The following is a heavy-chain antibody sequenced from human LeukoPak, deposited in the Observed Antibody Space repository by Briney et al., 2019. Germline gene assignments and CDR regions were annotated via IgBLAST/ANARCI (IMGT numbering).Heavy chain of an antibody. CDR3: AKGYSYGITYYFDF. J-gene: IGHJ4*02. V-gene: IGHV3-9*01. Sequence: PGGSLRLSCETSGFIFDDYALHWVRQAPGQGLEWVAGASWNSVSIGYADSVKGRFTISRDNVKNSLYLQMNSLRTEDTAFYNCAKGYSYGITYYFDFWGQGTLVTVSS. CDR1: GFIFDDYA. D-gene: IGHD5-18*01. CDR2: ASWNSVSI.